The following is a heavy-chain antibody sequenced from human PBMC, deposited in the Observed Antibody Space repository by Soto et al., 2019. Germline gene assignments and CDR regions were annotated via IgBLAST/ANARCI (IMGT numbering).Heavy chain of an antibody. Sequence: PSETLSLTCNVSGGSTNNVYYNWIRQPPGKGLEWIGYIFSRGNTKYNPSLQDRVTISVDMSRKLFSLKLTSLTAADTAVYYCATMAQRLVLRPEYWGHGTLVTV. CDR2: IFSRGNT. V-gene: IGHV4-59*12. J-gene: IGHJ4*01. CDR3: ATMAQRLVLRPEY. CDR1: GGSTNNVY. D-gene: IGHD3-3*01.